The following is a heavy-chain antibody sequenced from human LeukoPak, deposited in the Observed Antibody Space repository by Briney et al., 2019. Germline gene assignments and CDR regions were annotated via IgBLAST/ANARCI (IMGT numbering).Heavy chain of an antibody. V-gene: IGHV1-2*06. CDR3: AREHYSSGWYVLDFDY. CDR2: INPNSGGT. J-gene: IGHJ4*02. D-gene: IGHD6-19*01. Sequence: ASVKVSCKASGYTFTGYYMHWVRQAPGQGLEWMGRINPNSGGTNYAQKFQGRVTMTSDTSISTAYMELSRLRSDDTAVYYCAREHYSSGWYVLDFDYWGQGTLVTVSS. CDR1: GYTFTGYY.